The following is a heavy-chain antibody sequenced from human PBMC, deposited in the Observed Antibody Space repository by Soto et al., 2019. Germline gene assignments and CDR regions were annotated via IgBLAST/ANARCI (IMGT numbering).Heavy chain of an antibody. CDR3: VRTACVINNCSYRGVR. CDR2: IGFDGTNI. Sequence: GQLVESGGGVVQPGRSLRLSCVASGFDFKTYGMHWVRQAPGKGLEWVAVIGFDGTNIHYSDSVRGRFSISRDNSENXXSLQMNSLRVEDTALYYCVRTACVINNCSYRGVRWGQGTLVTV. CDR1: GFDFKTYG. J-gene: IGHJ4*02. V-gene: IGHV3-33*01. D-gene: IGHD1-20*01.